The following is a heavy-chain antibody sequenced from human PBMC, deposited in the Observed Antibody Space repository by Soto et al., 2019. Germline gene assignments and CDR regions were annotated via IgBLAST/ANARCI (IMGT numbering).Heavy chain of an antibody. Sequence: QAHLYQSGAEVKRPGASVKVSCKASGYTFSDFDINWLRPASGQGPEWMGWMNAKSGDTFFAQRFQGKFNMTWDTSLSTAYMEVCSLTSDDTAMYYCARGNPFNYAGFDVWGQGTTVAVSS. CDR3: ARGNPFNYAGFDV. CDR2: MNAKSGDT. D-gene: IGHD3-16*01. V-gene: IGHV1-8*01. CDR1: GYTFSDFD. J-gene: IGHJ6*02.